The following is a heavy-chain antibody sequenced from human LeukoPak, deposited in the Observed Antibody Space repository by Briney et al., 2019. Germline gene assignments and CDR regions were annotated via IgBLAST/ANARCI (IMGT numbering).Heavy chain of an antibody. CDR2: INPNSGGT. CDR1: GYTFTVYY. V-gene: IGHV1-2*02. Sequence: ASVKVSCKASGYTFTVYYMHWVRQAPGQGREWMGGINPNSGGTNYAQKFQGRVTMNSDTSISTAYMELTRLRSDDTAVYYCARVKGIAVAGPLWDYWGQGTLVTVSS. J-gene: IGHJ4*02. CDR3: ARVKGIAVAGPLWDY. D-gene: IGHD6-19*01.